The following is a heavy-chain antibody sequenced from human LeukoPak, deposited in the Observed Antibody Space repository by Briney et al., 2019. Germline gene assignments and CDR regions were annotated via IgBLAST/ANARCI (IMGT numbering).Heavy chain of an antibody. J-gene: IGHJ3*02. CDR2: IYYSGST. CDR3: ARRRDYYDSRGYYAFDI. Sequence: SETLSLTCTVSGRIISSYYWSWIRQPPGKGLEWIGYIYYSGSTNYNPSLKSRVTISVDTSKNQFSLKLSSVTAADTAVYYCARRRDYYDSRGYYAFDIWGHGTMVTVSS. V-gene: IGHV4-59*01. CDR1: GRIISSYY. D-gene: IGHD3-22*01.